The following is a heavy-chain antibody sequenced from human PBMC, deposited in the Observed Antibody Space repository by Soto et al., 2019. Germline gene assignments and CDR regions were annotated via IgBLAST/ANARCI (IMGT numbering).Heavy chain of an antibody. CDR2: INPNSGGT. D-gene: IGHD1-20*01. CDR1: GYTFTGYY. J-gene: IGHJ4*02. V-gene: IGHV1-2*04. CDR3: TVLNLTGTSPY. Sequence: VASVKVSCKASGYTFTGYYMHWVRQAPGQGLEWMGWINPNSGGTNYAQKFQGWVTMTRDTSISTAYRGLSRLRSDDTAVYYCTVLNLTGTSPYWGQGTLVTVSS.